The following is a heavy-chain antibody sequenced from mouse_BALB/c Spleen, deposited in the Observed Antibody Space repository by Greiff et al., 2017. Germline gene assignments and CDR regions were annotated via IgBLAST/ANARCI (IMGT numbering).Heavy chain of an antibody. CDR3: ARDGPSLFAY. J-gene: IGHJ3*01. D-gene: IGHD2-3*01. CDR1: GYSFTDYI. CDR2: INPYYGST. Sequence: VQLQQSGPELVKPGASVKISCKASGYSFTDYIMLWVKQSHGKSLEWIGNINPYYGSTSYNLKFKGKATLTVDKSSSTAYMQLNSLTSEDSAVYYCARDGPSLFAYWGAGTLVTVSA. V-gene: IGHV1-39*01.